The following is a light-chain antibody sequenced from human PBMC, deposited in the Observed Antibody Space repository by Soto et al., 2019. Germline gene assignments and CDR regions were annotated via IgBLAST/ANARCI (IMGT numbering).Light chain of an antibody. V-gene: IGKV1-5*03. Sequence: DIQMTQSPSTLSASVGDRVTITCRASQSISSWLAWYQQKPGKAPKLLIYKASSLESGVPSRFSGSGSGTEFPLTVSSLQPDDFATYYCQQYTSYSTFGQGTKVDIK. J-gene: IGKJ1*01. CDR1: QSISSW. CDR2: KAS. CDR3: QQYTSYST.